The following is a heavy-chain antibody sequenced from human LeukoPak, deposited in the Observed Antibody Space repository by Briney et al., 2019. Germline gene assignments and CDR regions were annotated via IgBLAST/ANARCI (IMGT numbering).Heavy chain of an antibody. CDR2: IYTSGST. V-gene: IGHV4-4*07. Sequence: SETLSLTCSVSGDSISSYYWSWIRQPAGKGLEWIGRIYTSGSTNYNPSLKSRVTMSVDTSKNQFSLNLTSATAADTAVYYCARDRSASYRFDYWGQGTLVTVSS. CDR1: GDSISSYY. CDR3: ARDRSASYRFDY. D-gene: IGHD1-26*01. J-gene: IGHJ4*02.